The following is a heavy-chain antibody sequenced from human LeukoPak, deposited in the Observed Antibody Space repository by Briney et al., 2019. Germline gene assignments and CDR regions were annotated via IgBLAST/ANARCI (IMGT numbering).Heavy chain of an antibody. Sequence: PSETLSLTCAVHVGSFSGYYWSSIRQPPGKGLEWIGEINHSGSNKYNPSLKSRVTISVDTSKNQFSLKLSSVTAADTAVYYCARVAYDSSGSRAFDIWGQGTMVTVSS. D-gene: IGHD3-22*01. J-gene: IGHJ3*02. CDR3: ARVAYDSSGSRAFDI. CDR2: INHSGSN. V-gene: IGHV4-34*01. CDR1: VGSFSGYY.